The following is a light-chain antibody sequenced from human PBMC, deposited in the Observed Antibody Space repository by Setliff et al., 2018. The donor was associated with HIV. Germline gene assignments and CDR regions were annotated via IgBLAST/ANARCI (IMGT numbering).Light chain of an antibody. V-gene: IGLV1-47*01. CDR2: RNN. CDR3: AAWDDSLSGPV. J-gene: IGLJ2*01. CDR1: SSNIGGDY. Sequence: QSALTQPPSASGTPGQRVTISCSGSSSNIGGDYVYWYQHVPGTAPKLLIYRNNHRPSGVPDRFSGSKSGTSASLAISGLRSEDEADYYCAAWDDSLSGPVFGGGTKVTVL.